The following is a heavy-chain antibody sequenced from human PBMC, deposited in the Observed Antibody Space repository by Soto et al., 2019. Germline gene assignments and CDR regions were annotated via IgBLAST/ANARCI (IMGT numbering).Heavy chain of an antibody. D-gene: IGHD2-21*01. J-gene: IGHJ5*01. CDR2: MNPNSGNT. CDR3: ARSDGYNFNWLDS. CDR1: GYTFATYD. Sequence: QVQLVQSGAEVKTPGASVKVSCKASGYTFATYDFNWVRQAPGQGLEWMGWMNPNSGNTGYAQKFQGRLTMTRDTALRVVHMELSSLRNEDTAVYYCARSDGYNFNWLDSWGQGTLVTVSA. V-gene: IGHV1-8*01.